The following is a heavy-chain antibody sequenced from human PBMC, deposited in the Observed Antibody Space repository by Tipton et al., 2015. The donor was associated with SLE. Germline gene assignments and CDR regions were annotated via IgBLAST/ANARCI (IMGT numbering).Heavy chain of an antibody. V-gene: IGHV4-34*01. D-gene: IGHD3-10*01. CDR2: INHSGST. CDR3: ARGIYGSGSSYFDY. CDR1: GGSFSDYY. Sequence: TLSLTCAVYGGSFSDYYWSWIRQPPRKGLEWIGEINHSGSTNYNPSLKSRVTISVDTSKNQFSLKLSSVTAADTAVYYCARGIYGSGSSYFDYWGQGTLVTVSS. J-gene: IGHJ4*02.